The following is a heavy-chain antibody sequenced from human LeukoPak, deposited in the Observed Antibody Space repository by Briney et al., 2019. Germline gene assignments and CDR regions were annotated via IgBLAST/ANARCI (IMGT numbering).Heavy chain of an antibody. CDR3: ARGLGWDSGTYLGA. D-gene: IGHD1-26*01. V-gene: IGHV1-2*02. Sequence: ASVKVSCKASGSTFIGYYMHWVRQAPRQGLEWMGWINPNSGDTNYAQKFQGRVSMTRDTSISTAYMDLSGLRSGDTALYYCARGLGWDSGTYLGAWGQGTLVTVSS. CDR1: GSTFIGYY. CDR2: INPNSGDT. J-gene: IGHJ5*02.